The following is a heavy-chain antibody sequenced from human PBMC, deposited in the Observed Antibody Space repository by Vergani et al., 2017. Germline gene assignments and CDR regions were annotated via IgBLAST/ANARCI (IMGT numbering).Heavy chain of an antibody. CDR2: INHRGTI. CDR1: GGSLSGYY. CDR3: ARRAERWETLLRDDFEV. V-gene: IGHV4-34*01. J-gene: IGHJ3*01. D-gene: IGHD1-26*01. Sequence: QVQLQQWGPGLLKPSETLSLTCAVYGGSLSGYYWSWIRLAPGKGLEWIGEINHRGTINYNPTLKSPFNVSIDTSRDHFSLKLRSVSAAETAVYFCARRAERWETLLRDDFEVWDQGTFVTVSP.